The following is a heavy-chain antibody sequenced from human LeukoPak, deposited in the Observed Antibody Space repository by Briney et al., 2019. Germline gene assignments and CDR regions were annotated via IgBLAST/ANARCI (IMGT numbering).Heavy chain of an antibody. J-gene: IGHJ5*02. V-gene: IGHV1-69*05. D-gene: IGHD4-17*01. Sequence: SVKVSCETSGGTFNNSAISWVRQAPGQGLEWLGGIMPLFGTAGYAQKFQGRVTITKDESTRTVYLELTSLTSDDTAVYYCARDVHGDYGSGWFDPWGQGTLVSVSS. CDR3: ARDVHGDYGSGWFDP. CDR2: IMPLFGTA. CDR1: GGTFNNSA.